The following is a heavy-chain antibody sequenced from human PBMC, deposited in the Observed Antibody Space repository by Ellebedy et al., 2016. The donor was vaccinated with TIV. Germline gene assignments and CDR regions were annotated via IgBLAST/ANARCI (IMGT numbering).Heavy chain of an antibody. J-gene: IGHJ6*02. Sequence: SETLSLTXSVSGDSIRSYYWGWIRQPPGKGLEWIGSIYYSGRTYYNPSLKSRVIISVDTSKNQFSLRLSSVTAADTAVYYCARLAYSSSSRDYYYGMDVWGQGTTVTVSS. CDR3: ARLAYSSSSRDYYYGMDV. D-gene: IGHD6-6*01. CDR2: IYYSGRT. CDR1: GDSIRSYY. V-gene: IGHV4-39*01.